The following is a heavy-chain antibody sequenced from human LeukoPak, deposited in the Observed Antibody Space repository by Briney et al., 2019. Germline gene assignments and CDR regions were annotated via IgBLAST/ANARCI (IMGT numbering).Heavy chain of an antibody. CDR2: IYSGGST. Sequence: GGSLRLSCAASGFTVSNNYMSWVRQAPGKGLEWVSVIYSGGSTYYADSVKGRFTISRDIYKNTLHLQMNSLRAEDTAVYYCARGFQYGSGSHPYSLWGQGTLVTVSS. D-gene: IGHD3-10*01. J-gene: IGHJ4*02. CDR1: GFTVSNNY. V-gene: IGHV3-66*01. CDR3: ARGFQYGSGSHPYSL.